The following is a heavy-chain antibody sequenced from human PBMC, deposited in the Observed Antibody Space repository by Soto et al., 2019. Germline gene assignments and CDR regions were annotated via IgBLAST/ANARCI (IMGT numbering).Heavy chain of an antibody. V-gene: IGHV6-1*01. J-gene: IGHJ6*02. CDR1: GDSVSSNSAA. Sequence: SQTLSLTCAISGDSVSSNSAAWNSIRQSPSRGLEWLGRTYYRSKWYNDYAVSVKSRITIDPDTSKNQFSLQLNSVTPEDTAVYYCARQSARWLQSYYYYGMDVWGQGTTVTVSS. D-gene: IGHD5-12*01. CDR3: ARQSARWLQSYYYYGMDV. CDR2: TYYRSKWYN.